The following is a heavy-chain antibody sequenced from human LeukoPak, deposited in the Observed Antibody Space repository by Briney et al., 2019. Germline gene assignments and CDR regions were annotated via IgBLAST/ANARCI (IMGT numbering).Heavy chain of an antibody. Sequence: PGGSLRLSCAASGFTFSTYSMNWVRQAPGKGLEWVSYISGSSGTIYYADSVKGRFTISRDNAKNSLYLQMNSLRAEDTAAYYCARRSEFGVLYYMDVWGKGTTVTASS. CDR1: GFTFSTYS. CDR3: ARRSEFGVLYYMDV. J-gene: IGHJ6*03. D-gene: IGHD3-16*01. CDR2: ISGSSGTI. V-gene: IGHV3-48*01.